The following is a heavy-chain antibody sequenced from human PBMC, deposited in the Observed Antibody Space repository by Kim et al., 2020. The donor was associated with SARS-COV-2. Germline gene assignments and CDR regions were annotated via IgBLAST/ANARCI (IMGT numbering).Heavy chain of an antibody. V-gene: IGHV3-74*01. J-gene: IGHJ4*02. Sequence: AYSGRGRFTISRDNAKNMLYLQMNSLRVDDTAVYYCARDLTWNQADYWGQGTLVTVSS. CDR3: ARDLTWNQADY. D-gene: IGHD1-1*01.